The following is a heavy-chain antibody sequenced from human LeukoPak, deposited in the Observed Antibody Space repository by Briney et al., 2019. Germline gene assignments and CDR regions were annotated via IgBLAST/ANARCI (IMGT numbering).Heavy chain of an antibody. V-gene: IGHV3-7*01. J-gene: IGHJ4*02. Sequence: GGSLRLTCVGSGFTFSDYWRSWVRQPPGKGLEWVGNIKQDGSKKDNVDALKGGSTISSENANHLRNLPRNGLRADDTAGYYWARWLELMRNFDWWGEGTLVTVPS. CDR2: IKQDGSKK. CDR1: GFTFSDYW. D-gene: IGHD5-24*01. CDR3: ARWLELMRNFDW.